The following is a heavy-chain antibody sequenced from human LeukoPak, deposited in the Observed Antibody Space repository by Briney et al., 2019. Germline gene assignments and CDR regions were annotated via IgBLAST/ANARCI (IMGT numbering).Heavy chain of an antibody. CDR3: AKSSYYDTSGSYREYYFDY. Sequence: GGSLRLSCAASGFTVSSNYMSWVRQAPGKGLEWVSAISGSGGSTYYADSVKGRFTISRDNSKNTLYLQMNSLRAEDTALYYCAKSSYYDTSGSYREYYFDYWGQGALVTVSS. CDR1: GFTVSSNY. CDR2: ISGSGGST. V-gene: IGHV3-23*01. J-gene: IGHJ4*02. D-gene: IGHD3-22*01.